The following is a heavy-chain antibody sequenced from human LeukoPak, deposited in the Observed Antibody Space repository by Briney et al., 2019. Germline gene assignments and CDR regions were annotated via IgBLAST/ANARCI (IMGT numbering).Heavy chain of an antibody. CDR1: GYTFTSYD. D-gene: IGHD6-13*01. J-gene: IGHJ4*02. V-gene: IGHV1-8*01. CDR3: ARGIAAAGNSHDY. CDR2: MNPNSGNT. Sequence: ASVKVSCKASGYTFTSYDINWVRQATAQGLEWMGWMNPNSGNTGYAQKFQGRVTITRNTSISTAYMELSSLRSEDTAVYYCARGIAAAGNSHDYWGQGTLVTVSS.